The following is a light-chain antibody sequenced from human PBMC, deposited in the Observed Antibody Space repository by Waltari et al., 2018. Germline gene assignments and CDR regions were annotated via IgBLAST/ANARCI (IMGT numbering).Light chain of an antibody. J-gene: IGKJ5*01. V-gene: IGKV3-11*01. Sequence: EIVLTQSPATLSLSPGQRATLSCRASQSVSSYLAWFQQKPGQAPRLLIYYASNRAPGIPARFSGSGSETDFTLTISSLEPEDFAVYYCQQRGNGPPITFGQGTLLDMK. CDR3: QQRGNGPPIT. CDR1: QSVSSY. CDR2: YAS.